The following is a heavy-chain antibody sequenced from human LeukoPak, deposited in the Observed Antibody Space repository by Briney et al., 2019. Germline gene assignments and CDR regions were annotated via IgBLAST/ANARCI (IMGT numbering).Heavy chain of an antibody. D-gene: IGHD7-27*01. Sequence: GASVKVSCKVSGYTLTELSMHWVRQAPGKGLEWMGGFDPEDGETIYAQKFQGRVTMTEDTSTDTAYMELSSLRSEDTAVYYCAIGSLGVSLGNYFDYWGQGTLVTVSS. CDR2: FDPEDGET. J-gene: IGHJ4*02. V-gene: IGHV1-24*01. CDR3: AIGSLGVSLGNYFDY. CDR1: GYTLTELS.